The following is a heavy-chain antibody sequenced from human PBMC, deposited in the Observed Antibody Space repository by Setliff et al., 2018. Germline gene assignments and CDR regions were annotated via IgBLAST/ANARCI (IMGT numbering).Heavy chain of an antibody. D-gene: IGHD2-2*01. V-gene: IGHV1-18*01. CDR3: ARVLFHCSSTSCYLDAFDI. J-gene: IGHJ3*02. CDR1: GYTFTSYD. Sequence: ASVKVSCKASGYTFTSYDINWMRQASGQGLEWMGWISAYNGNTNYAQKLQGRVTMTTDTSTSTAYMELRSLRSDDTAVYYCARVLFHCSSTSCYLDAFDIWGQGTMVTVSS. CDR2: ISAYNGNT.